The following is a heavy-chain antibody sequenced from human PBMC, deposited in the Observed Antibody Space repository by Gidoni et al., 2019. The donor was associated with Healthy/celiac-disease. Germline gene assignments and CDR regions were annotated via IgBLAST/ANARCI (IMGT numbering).Heavy chain of an antibody. J-gene: IGHJ4*02. D-gene: IGHD6-19*01. CDR3: AREGRSSGWSLVDY. V-gene: IGHV1-46*03. CDR1: GYTFTSYN. Sequence: QAQLVQSGAEVKKPAAALKVSCTAPGYTFTSYNMHWVRQAPGQGLEWMGIINPSGGSTSYAQKFQGRVTMPRGTSTSTVYMELSSLRSEDTAVYYCAREGRSSGWSLVDYWGQGTLVTVSS. CDR2: INPSGGST.